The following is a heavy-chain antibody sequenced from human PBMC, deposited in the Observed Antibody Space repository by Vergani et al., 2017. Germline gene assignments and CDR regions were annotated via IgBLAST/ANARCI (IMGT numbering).Heavy chain of an antibody. CDR2: ISGSSSYV. Sequence: EVQLVESGRGVVRPGGSLRLSCAASGFSLSSYSMNWVRQAPGKGLEWVASISGSSSYVFYRDSVEGRFTITIDNAKKSVYLQMNSLRAEDTAMYFCARGLWDCTHIRCSPPSYWGQGTQVTVSS. CDR1: GFSLSSYS. V-gene: IGHV3-21*01. D-gene: IGHD2-8*01. J-gene: IGHJ4*02. CDR3: ARGLWDCTHIRCSPPSY.